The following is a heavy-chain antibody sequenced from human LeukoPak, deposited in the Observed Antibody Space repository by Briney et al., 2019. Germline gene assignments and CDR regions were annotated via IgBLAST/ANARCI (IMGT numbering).Heavy chain of an antibody. CDR2: ISSSSSYI. D-gene: IGHD5-12*01. J-gene: IGHJ4*02. Sequence: GGSLRLSCAASGFTFSNYVMNWVRQAPGKGLEWVSSISSSSSYIYYADSVKGRFTISRDNAKNSLYLQMNSLRPEDTALYYCATNGGGDSGYGNFDYWGQGTLVTVSS. CDR3: ATNGGGDSGYGNFDY. V-gene: IGHV3-21*04. CDR1: GFTFSNYV.